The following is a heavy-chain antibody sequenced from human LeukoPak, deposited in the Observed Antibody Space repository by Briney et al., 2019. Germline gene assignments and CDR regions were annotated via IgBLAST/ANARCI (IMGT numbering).Heavy chain of an antibody. CDR1: GFIFNNYD. Sequence: GGSLRLSCATSGFIFNNYDPHWVRQAPGKGLEWLATISRDGKRQFYTDSVKGRFTISRDNSKNTLSLQMNSLRAEDTAVYYCAGGLGTFWSGSYYFDYWGQGTLVTVSS. J-gene: IGHJ4*02. D-gene: IGHD3-3*01. CDR3: AGGLGTFWSGSYYFDY. CDR2: ISRDGKRQ. V-gene: IGHV3-30*14.